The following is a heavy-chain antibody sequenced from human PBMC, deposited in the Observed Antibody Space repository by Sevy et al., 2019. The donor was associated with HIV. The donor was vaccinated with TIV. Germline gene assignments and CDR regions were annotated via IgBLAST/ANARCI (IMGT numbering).Heavy chain of an antibody. D-gene: IGHD3-22*01. Sequence: ASVKVSCKVSGYTLNKLSMHWVRQAPGKGLEWMGSFDPEDGETFYAQKFQGRVTMTEDTSTDTAYMELSSLRSEDTAEYYCAATKDYYESSGPPFDYWGQGTLVTVSS. CDR1: GYTLNKLS. CDR2: FDPEDGET. CDR3: AATKDYYESSGPPFDY. J-gene: IGHJ4*02. V-gene: IGHV1-24*01.